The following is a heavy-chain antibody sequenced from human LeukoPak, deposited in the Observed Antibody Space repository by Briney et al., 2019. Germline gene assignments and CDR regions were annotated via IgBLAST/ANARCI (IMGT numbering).Heavy chain of an antibody. CDR3: ARLGLGY. CDR2: INHSGST. Sequence: PETLSLTCAVYGGSFSGYYWSWIRQPPGKGLEWIGEINHSGSTNYNPSLKSRVTISVDTSKNQFSLKLSSVTAADTAVYYCARLGLGYWGQGTLVTVSS. CDR1: GGSFSGYY. D-gene: IGHD3/OR15-3a*01. J-gene: IGHJ4*02. V-gene: IGHV4-34*01.